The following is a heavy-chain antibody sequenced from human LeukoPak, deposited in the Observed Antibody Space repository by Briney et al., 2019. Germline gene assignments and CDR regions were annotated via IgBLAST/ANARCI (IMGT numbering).Heavy chain of an antibody. J-gene: IGHJ4*02. CDR2: INTDGRTT. CDR3: ASTVGSAPDYYGSGGFALLDY. Sequence: GGSLRLSCVASGFTFSGYWMHWVRQVPGKGLVWVSRINTDGRTTRYADSVKGRFTISRDNAKNTLYLQMNSLRAEDTAVYFCASTVGSAPDYYGSGGFALLDYWGQGTLVTVSS. CDR1: GFTFSGYW. V-gene: IGHV3-74*01. D-gene: IGHD3-10*01.